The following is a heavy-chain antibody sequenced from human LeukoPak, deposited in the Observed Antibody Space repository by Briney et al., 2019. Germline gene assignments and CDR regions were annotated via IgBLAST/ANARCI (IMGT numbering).Heavy chain of an antibody. CDR1: GGSISTYY. J-gene: IGHJ4*02. V-gene: IGHV4-59*01. CDR3: AREGGPYRPLDY. CDR2: IHYSGST. Sequence: SETLSLTCTVSGGSISTYYWSWIRQPPGKGLEWIGYIHYSGSTNYTPSLKSRVTISVDTSKNQFSLKLSSVTAADTAVYYCAREGGPYRPLDYSGQGTLVTVSS.